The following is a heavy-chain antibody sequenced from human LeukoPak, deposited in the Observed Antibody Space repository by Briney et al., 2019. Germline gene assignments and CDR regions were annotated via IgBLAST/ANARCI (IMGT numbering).Heavy chain of an antibody. Sequence: PGGSLRLSCAASGFTFSTYAMHWVRQSPGKGLEWEAVISYDGDNKYYADSVKGRFTISRDNSKNTLYLQMNSLRVEDSALYYCARDGGSHWGQGTLVTVSS. CDR1: GFTFSTYA. J-gene: IGHJ4*02. V-gene: IGHV3-30*04. CDR2: ISYDGDNK. D-gene: IGHD3-16*01. CDR3: ARDGGSH.